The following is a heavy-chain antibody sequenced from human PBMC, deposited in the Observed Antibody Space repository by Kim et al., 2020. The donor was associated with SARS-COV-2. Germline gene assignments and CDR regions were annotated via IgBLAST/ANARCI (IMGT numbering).Heavy chain of an antibody. CDR1: GYSFTSYW. Sequence: GESLKISCKGSGYSFTSYWISWVRQMPGKGLEWMGRIDPSDSYTNYSPSFQGHVTISADKSISTAYLQWSSLKASDTAMYYCARHARGGIRYFDWLRWFDPWGQGTLVTVSS. CDR2: IDPSDSYT. CDR3: ARHARGGIRYFDWLRWFDP. V-gene: IGHV5-10-1*01. J-gene: IGHJ5*02. D-gene: IGHD3-9*01.